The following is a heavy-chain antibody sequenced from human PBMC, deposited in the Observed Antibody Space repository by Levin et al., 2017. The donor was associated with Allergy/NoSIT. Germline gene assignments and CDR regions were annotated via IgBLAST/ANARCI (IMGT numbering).Heavy chain of an antibody. CDR1: GYSFPDYW. CDR2: IYPGDSGT. Sequence: LGESLKISCKASGYSFPDYWIGWVRQMPGKGLEWMGIIYPGDSGTRYSPSFQGQVTISADNSITTAYLQWSSLKASDTAMYYCARHAVGFCSAGTCYPDYWGQGTLVTVSS. J-gene: IGHJ4*02. D-gene: IGHD2-15*01. CDR3: ARHAVGFCSAGTCYPDY. V-gene: IGHV5-51*01.